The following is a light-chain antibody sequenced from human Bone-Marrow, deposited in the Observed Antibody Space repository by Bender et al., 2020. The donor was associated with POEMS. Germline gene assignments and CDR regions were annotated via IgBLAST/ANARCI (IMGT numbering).Light chain of an antibody. V-gene: IGLV1-44*01. J-gene: IGLJ3*02. CDR3: AAWEDSLNGWV. CDR1: SSNIGTNP. CDR2: INN. Sequence: QSVLTQPPSASGTPGQRVTISCSGSSSNIGTNPVNWYQQLPGTAPKLLIYINNQRPSGVPDRFSGSKSGTSASLAISGLQSEVDADYYCAAWEDSLNGWVFGGGIKLTVL.